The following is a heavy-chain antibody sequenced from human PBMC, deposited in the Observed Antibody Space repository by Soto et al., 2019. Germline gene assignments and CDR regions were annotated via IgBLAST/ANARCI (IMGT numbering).Heavy chain of an antibody. CDR3: ARGQQYYDFWSGYPGYYYYGMDV. CDR2: INSDWSST. Sequence: GGSLRLSCAASGFTLSSYWMHWVRKAPGKGLVWVSRINSDWSSTSYADSVKGRFTISRDNAKNTLYLQMNSLRAEDTAVYYCARGQQYYDFWSGYPGYYYYGMDVWGQGTTLTVSS. J-gene: IGHJ6*02. CDR1: GFTLSSYW. V-gene: IGHV3-74*01. D-gene: IGHD3-3*01.